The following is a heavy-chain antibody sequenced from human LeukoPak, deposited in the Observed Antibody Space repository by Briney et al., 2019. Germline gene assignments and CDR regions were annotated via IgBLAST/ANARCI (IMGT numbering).Heavy chain of an antibody. CDR3: ARVEDQPYYYMDV. D-gene: IGHD2-2*01. Sequence: SETLSLTCAVYGGSFSGYYWSWIRQPPGKGLEWIGEINHSGSTNYNPSLKSRVTISVDTSKNQFSLKLSSVTAADTAVYYCARVEDQPYYYMDVWGKGTTVTVSS. V-gene: IGHV4-34*01. J-gene: IGHJ6*03. CDR2: INHSGST. CDR1: GGSFSGYY.